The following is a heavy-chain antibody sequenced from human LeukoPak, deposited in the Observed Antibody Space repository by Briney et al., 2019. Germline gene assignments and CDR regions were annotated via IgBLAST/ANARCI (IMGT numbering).Heavy chain of an antibody. D-gene: IGHD1-14*01. CDR3: ATAPEYNWFDP. Sequence: SETLSLTCTIPGDSISTYYWSWIRQSPGKGLEWIGYIYYTGSTRYTPSLQSRVTISIDTSKNQFSLKMRSVTAADTAVYYCATAPEYNWFDPWGQGTLVTVSS. CDR1: GDSISTYY. V-gene: IGHV4-59*01. J-gene: IGHJ5*02. CDR2: IYYTGST.